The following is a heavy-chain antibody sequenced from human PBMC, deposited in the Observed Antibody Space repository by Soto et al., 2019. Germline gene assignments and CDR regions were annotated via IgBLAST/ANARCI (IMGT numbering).Heavy chain of an antibody. D-gene: IGHD2-2*01. CDR1: GFTFDDYT. J-gene: IGHJ6*02. V-gene: IGHV3-43*01. CDR2: ISWDGGST. CDR3: AKDRRGYCSSTSCPAHGMDV. Sequence: PGGSLRLSCAASGFTFDDYTMHWVRQAPGKGLEWVSLISWDGGSTYYADSVKGRFTISRDNSKNSLYLQMNSLRTEDTALYYCAKDRRGYCSSTSCPAHGMDVWGQGTTDTVSS.